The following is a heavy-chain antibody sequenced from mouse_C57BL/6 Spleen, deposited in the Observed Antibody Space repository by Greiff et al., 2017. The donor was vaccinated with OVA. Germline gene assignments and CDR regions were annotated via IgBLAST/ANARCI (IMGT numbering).Heavy chain of an antibody. CDR1: GFSLTSYG. V-gene: IGHV2-2*01. J-gene: IGHJ4*01. CDR2: IWSGGST. D-gene: IGHD2-5*01. Sequence: VQLQESGPGLVQPSQSLSITCTVSGFSLTSYGVHWVRQSPGKGLEWLGVIWSGGSTDYNAAFISRLSISKDNSKSQVFFKMNSLQADDTAIYYCARKGHYSNYGAMDYWGQGTSVTVSS. CDR3: ARKGHYSNYGAMDY.